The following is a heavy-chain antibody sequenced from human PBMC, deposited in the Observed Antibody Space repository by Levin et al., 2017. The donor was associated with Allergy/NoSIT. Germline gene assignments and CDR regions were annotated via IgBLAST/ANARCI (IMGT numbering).Heavy chain of an antibody. CDR3: ARWGTRDYYYYMDV. V-gene: IGHV5-51*01. J-gene: IGHJ6*03. Sequence: GGSLRLSCQGSGYSFTSYWIGWVRQMPGKGLEWMGIIYPGDSDTRYSPSFQGQVTISADKSISTAYLQWSSLKASDTAIYYCARWGTRDYYYYMDVWGKGTTVTVSS. CDR2: IYPGDSDT. D-gene: IGHD1-1*01. CDR1: GYSFTSYW.